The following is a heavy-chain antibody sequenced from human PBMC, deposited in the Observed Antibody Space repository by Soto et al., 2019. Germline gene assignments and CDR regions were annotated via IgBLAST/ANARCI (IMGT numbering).Heavy chain of an antibody. J-gene: IGHJ4*02. V-gene: IGHV3-23*01. CDR1: GFTFSYFA. Sequence: EVQLLESGGGLVHPGGSLRLSCAASGFTFSYFAMSWVRQAPGKGLEWVSAISASGGNTYYADSVKGRFTISRDNSKNTLYLQMNSLGDEDTAVYYCEKDREGSGWSTFDNWGQGTLVTVSS. CDR2: ISASGGNT. D-gene: IGHD6-19*01. CDR3: EKDREGSGWSTFDN.